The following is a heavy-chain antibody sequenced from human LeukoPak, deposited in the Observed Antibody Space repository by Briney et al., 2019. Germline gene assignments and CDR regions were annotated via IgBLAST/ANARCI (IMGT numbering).Heavy chain of an antibody. V-gene: IGHV1-2*06. CDR3: ARHGIAAAGTDY. J-gene: IGHJ4*02. CDR1: GYTFTGYY. Sequence: ASVKVSCKASGYTFTGYYMHLVRQAPGQGLEWMGRINPNSGGTNYAQKFQGRVTMTRDTSISTAYMELSRLRFDDTAVYYCARHGIAAAGTDYWGQGTLVTVSS. CDR2: INPNSGGT. D-gene: IGHD6-13*01.